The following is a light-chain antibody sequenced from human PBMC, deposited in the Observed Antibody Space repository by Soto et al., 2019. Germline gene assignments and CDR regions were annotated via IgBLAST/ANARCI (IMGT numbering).Light chain of an antibody. Sequence: QSVLTQPPSVSAAPGQKVTISCSGSSSDIGWNYVSWYKHLPRTAPKLLIDENYKRPSGIPDRFSGSKSCASDTLGITGLQTGEEAEYYCRTWDSSLTTFGFGTGSKLTVL. CDR2: ENY. CDR1: SSDIGWNY. J-gene: IGLJ1*01. CDR3: RTWDSSLTTFG. V-gene: IGLV1-51*02.